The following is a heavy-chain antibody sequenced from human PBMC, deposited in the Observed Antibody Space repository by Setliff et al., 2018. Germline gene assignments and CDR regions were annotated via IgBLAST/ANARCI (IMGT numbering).Heavy chain of an antibody. CDR1: GYSISSGYY. J-gene: IGHJ4*02. CDR3: ARQPEGGYYDSSGYYGMAPYYFDY. V-gene: IGHV4-38-2*01. D-gene: IGHD3-22*01. CDR2: IYHSGST. Sequence: SETLSLTCAVSGYSISSGYYWGWIRQPPGKGLEWIGSIYHSGSTYYNPSLKSRVTISVDSSKNQFSLKLSSVTAADTAVYYCARQPEGGYYDSSGYYGMAPYYFDYWGQGTLVTVSS.